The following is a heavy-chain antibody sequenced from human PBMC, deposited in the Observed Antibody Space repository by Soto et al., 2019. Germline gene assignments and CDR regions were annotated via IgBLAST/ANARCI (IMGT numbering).Heavy chain of an antibody. Sequence: SVKVSCKASGGTFSSYAISWVRQAPGQGLEWMGGIIPIFGTANYAQKFQGRVTITADESTSTAYMELSSLRSEDTAVYYCARSAYCYDSSGYYPHWGQGTLVTVSS. V-gene: IGHV1-69*13. CDR3: ARSAYCYDSSGYYPH. CDR2: IIPIFGTA. CDR1: GGTFSSYA. D-gene: IGHD3-22*01. J-gene: IGHJ4*02.